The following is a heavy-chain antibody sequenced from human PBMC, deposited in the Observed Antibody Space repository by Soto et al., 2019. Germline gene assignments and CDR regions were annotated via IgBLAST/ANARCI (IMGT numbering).Heavy chain of an antibody. J-gene: IGHJ5*02. CDR1: GGSISSYY. Sequence: SETLSLTCNVSGGSISSYYWSWIRQPPGKGLEWIGYIYYSGSTNYNPSLKSRVTISVDTSKNQFSLKLSSVTAADTAVYYCARESTTRTGFDPWGQETLVTVSS. D-gene: IGHD1-1*01. V-gene: IGHV4-59*01. CDR2: IYYSGST. CDR3: ARESTTRTGFDP.